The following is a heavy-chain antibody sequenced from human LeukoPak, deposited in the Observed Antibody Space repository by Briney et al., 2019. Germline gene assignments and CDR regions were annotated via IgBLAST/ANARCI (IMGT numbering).Heavy chain of an antibody. CDR3: AGGYCSGGSCYRQGFDY. CDR2: IYYSGST. CDR1: GGSISSYY. V-gene: IGHV4-59*01. J-gene: IGHJ4*02. Sequence: SETLSLTCTVSGGSISSYYWSWIRQPPGKGLERIGYIYYSGSTNYNPSLKSRVTISVDTSKNQFSLKLSSVTAADTAVYYCAGGYCSGGSCYRQGFDYWGQGTLVTVSS. D-gene: IGHD2-15*01.